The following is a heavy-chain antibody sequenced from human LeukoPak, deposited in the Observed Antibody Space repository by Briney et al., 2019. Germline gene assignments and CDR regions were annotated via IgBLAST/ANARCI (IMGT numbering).Heavy chain of an antibody. Sequence: GGSLRLSCAASEFTFSSYSMNWVRQAPGKGLEWVAYISSGGSSIYYAGSVKGRFTISRDNAKNSLYLQMNSLRAEDTAIYYCATVGRSARPGYWGQGTLVTVSS. J-gene: IGHJ4*02. D-gene: IGHD6-6*01. CDR2: ISSGGSSI. CDR1: EFTFSSYS. CDR3: ATVGRSARPGY. V-gene: IGHV3-48*04.